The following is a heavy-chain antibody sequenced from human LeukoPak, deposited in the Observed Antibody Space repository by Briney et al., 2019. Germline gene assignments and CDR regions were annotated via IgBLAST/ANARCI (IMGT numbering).Heavy chain of an antibody. Sequence: ASVKVSCKASGYTFTGNQIHWVRQAPGQGLEWMGWINPNSGGTNYAQKFQGRVTMTRDTSISTAYMELSRLRSDDTAVYYCAREGVDWNHSVYYFDYWGQGTLVTVSS. V-gene: IGHV1-2*02. D-gene: IGHD1-1*01. CDR2: INPNSGGT. J-gene: IGHJ4*02. CDR1: GYTFTGNQ. CDR3: AREGVDWNHSVYYFDY.